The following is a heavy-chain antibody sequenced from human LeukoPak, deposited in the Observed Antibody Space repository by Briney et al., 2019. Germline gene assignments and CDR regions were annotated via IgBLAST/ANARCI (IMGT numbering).Heavy chain of an antibody. CDR2: INPSGGST. D-gene: IGHD2-2*02. CDR1: GGTFSSYS. CDR3: ARVAAEVVGVPGAIGFGWLRRDYYYMDV. V-gene: IGHV1-46*01. Sequence: GASVKVSCKASGGTFSSYSINWVRQAPGQGLEWMGIINPSGGSTSYAQKFQGRVTMTRDMSTSTVYMELSSLRSEDTAVYYCARVAAEVVGVPGAIGFGWLRRDYYYMDVWGKGTTVIVSS. J-gene: IGHJ6*03.